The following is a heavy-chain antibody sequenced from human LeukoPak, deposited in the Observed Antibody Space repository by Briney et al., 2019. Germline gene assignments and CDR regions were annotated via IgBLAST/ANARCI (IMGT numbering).Heavy chain of an antibody. D-gene: IGHD5-18*01. CDR1: GFTFSSYS. CDR2: IRYDGSNK. CDR3: ARDSLGYSYFDY. Sequence: PGGSLRLSCAASGFTFSSYSMNWVRQAPGKGLEWVAFIRYDGSNKYYADSVKGRFTISRDNSKNTLYLQMNSLRAEDTAVYYCARDSLGYSYFDYWGQGTLVTVSS. J-gene: IGHJ4*02. V-gene: IGHV3-30*02.